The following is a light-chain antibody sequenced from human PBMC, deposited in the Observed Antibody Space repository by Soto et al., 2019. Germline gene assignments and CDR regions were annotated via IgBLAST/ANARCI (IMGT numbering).Light chain of an antibody. Sequence: QSALTQPASVSGSPGQSITISCTGTSSDVGGYNYVSWYQQHPGKAPKLIIYEVNNRPSGVSDRFSASESGNTASLTISGLQTEDEAEYYCSSWTTSDPYVFGTGTKVTVL. V-gene: IGLV2-14*01. CDR1: SSDVGGYNY. CDR3: SSWTTSDPYV. CDR2: EVN. J-gene: IGLJ1*01.